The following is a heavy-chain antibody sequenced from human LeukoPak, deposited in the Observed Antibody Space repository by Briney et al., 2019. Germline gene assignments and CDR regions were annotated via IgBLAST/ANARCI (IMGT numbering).Heavy chain of an antibody. J-gene: IGHJ3*02. D-gene: IGHD7-27*01. V-gene: IGHV3-23*01. Sequence: TGGSLRLSCAASGFTFSSYAMSWVRQAPGKGLEWISAISGSGGSTYYADSVKGRFTISRDNSKNTLYLQMNSLRAEDTAVYYCAKASAWGSSPADAFDIWGQGTMVTVSS. CDR2: ISGSGGST. CDR1: GFTFSSYA. CDR3: AKASAWGSSPADAFDI.